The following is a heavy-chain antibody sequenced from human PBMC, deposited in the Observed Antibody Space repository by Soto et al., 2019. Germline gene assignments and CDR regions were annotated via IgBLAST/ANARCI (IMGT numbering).Heavy chain of an antibody. CDR2: ISYDGSNK. D-gene: IGHD4-17*01. CDR1: GFTFSSYA. CDR3: ARATVAQSGESWFDP. Sequence: GGSLRLSCAASGFTFSSYAMHWVRQAPGKGLEWVAVISYDGSNKYYADSVKGRFTISRDNSKNTLYLQMNSLRAEDTAVYYCARATVAQSGESWFDPWGQGTLVTVSS. V-gene: IGHV3-30-3*01. J-gene: IGHJ5*02.